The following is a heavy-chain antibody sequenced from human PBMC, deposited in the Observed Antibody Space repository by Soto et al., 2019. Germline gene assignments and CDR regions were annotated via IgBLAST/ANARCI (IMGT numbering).Heavy chain of an antibody. J-gene: IGHJ4*02. CDR1: GGTFSSYT. D-gene: IGHD1-26*01. CDR2: IIPMFGTT. V-gene: IGHV1-69*12. Sequence: QVQLEQSGAEVKKPGSSVKVSCKASGGTFSSYTLNWVRQAPGPGLEWMGGIIPMFGTTDYAEKFQGRVTITADESTSTAYMELTGLRSEDTAFYYCARDGAGMGATSDYWGQGTLVTVSS. CDR3: ARDGAGMGATSDY.